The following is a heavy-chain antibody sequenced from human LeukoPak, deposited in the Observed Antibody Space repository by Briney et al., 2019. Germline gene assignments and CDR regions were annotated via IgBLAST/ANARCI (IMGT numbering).Heavy chain of an antibody. CDR2: IYYSGST. V-gene: IGHV4-59*12. Sequence: SETLSLTCTVSGGSISSYYWSWIRQPPGKGLEWIGYIYYSGSTNYNPSLKSRVTISVDTSKNQFSLKLSSVTAADTAVYYCARGRYSYGYKVFDYWGQGTLVTVSS. D-gene: IGHD5-18*01. CDR3: ARGRYSYGYKVFDY. CDR1: GGSISSYY. J-gene: IGHJ4*02.